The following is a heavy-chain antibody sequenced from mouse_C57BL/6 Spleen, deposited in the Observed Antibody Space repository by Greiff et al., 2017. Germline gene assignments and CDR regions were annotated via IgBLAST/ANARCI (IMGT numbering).Heavy chain of an antibody. V-gene: IGHV1-52*01. CDR1: GYTFTSYW. Sequence: QVQLQQPGAELVSPGSSVKLSCKASGYTFTSYWMHWVKQRPIQGLEWIGNIDPSDSETHYNQKFKDKATLTVDKSSSTAYMQLSSLTSEDSAVYYCAKGDSSGSAWFAYWGQGTLVTVSA. D-gene: IGHD3-2*02. CDR2: IDPSDSET. J-gene: IGHJ3*01. CDR3: AKGDSSGSAWFAY.